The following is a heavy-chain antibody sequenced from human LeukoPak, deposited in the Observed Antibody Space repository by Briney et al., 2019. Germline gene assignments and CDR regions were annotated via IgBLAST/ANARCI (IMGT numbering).Heavy chain of an antibody. CDR2: IIPIFGTA. V-gene: IGHV1-69*05. CDR1: GGTFSSYA. J-gene: IGHJ6*03. CDR3: ARGQLELRYYYYMDV. Sequence: GASVKVSCKASGGTFSSYAISWVRQAPGQGLEWMGGIIPIFGTANYAQKFQGRVTITTDESTSTAYMELSSLRSEDTAVYYCARGQLELRYYYYMDVWGKGTTVTVSS. D-gene: IGHD1-7*01.